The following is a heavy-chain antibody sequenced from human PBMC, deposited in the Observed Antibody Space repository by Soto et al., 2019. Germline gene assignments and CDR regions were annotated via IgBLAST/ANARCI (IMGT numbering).Heavy chain of an antibody. J-gene: IGHJ6*02. CDR1: GGTISRYY. V-gene: IGHV4-59*01. CDR2: MYNTGST. D-gene: IGHD2-21*02. Sequence: QVQLQESGPGLVKPSETLSLTCTVSGGTISRYYWSWIRQPPGKGLEWIGYMYNTGSTVYNPSFMIPVPISIDTSKHRFSLKLNTVTAADMAVYYCARDLWGYCGTDCYPLDVWGQGTTVTVSS. CDR3: ARDLWGYCGTDCYPLDV.